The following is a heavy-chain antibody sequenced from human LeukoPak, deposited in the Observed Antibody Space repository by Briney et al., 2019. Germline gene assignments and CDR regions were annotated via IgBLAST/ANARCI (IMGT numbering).Heavy chain of an antibody. D-gene: IGHD2-8*01. CDR3: ARVLHAPYLIDS. J-gene: IGHJ4*02. Sequence: SETLSLTCTVSDSSITSTYYWAWFRQPPGKGLEWIAPVFRLQTVRTFNNPSLESRVTMSLDPSQNQFSLNLTSVTAADTALYFCARVLHAPYLIDSWGQGTLVTVSS. CDR1: DSSITSTYY. V-gene: IGHV4-38-2*02. CDR2: VFRLQTVRT.